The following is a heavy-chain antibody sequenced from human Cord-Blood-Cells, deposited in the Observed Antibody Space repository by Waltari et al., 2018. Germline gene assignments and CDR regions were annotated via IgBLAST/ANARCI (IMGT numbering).Heavy chain of an antibody. D-gene: IGHD6-6*01. Sequence: QVQLQQWGAGLLKPSETLSLTCAVYGGSFSGYYWSWIRQPPGQGLECIGEINHSGSTNNNPSLKSLVTISGDTFKNQFALKLSSVTAADTAVYYYARDRIAARHVRRSPFDYWGQGTLVTVSS. V-gene: IGHV4-34*01. CDR3: ARDRIAARHVRRSPFDY. J-gene: IGHJ4*02. CDR2: INHSGST. CDR1: GGSFSGYY.